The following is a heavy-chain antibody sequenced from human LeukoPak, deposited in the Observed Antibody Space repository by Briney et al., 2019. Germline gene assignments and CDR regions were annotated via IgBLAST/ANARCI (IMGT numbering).Heavy chain of an antibody. D-gene: IGHD3-16*01. Sequence: PGGSLRLSCAASGFTFSSYGMHWVRQAPGKGLEWVAVIWYDGSNKYYADSVKGRFPISRENSKNTLYLQMNSRRPEPTAVYYCAGGGTSLHYWGQGTLVTVSS. CDR2: IWYDGSNK. V-gene: IGHV3-33*01. CDR1: GFTFSSYG. CDR3: AGGGTSLHY. J-gene: IGHJ4*02.